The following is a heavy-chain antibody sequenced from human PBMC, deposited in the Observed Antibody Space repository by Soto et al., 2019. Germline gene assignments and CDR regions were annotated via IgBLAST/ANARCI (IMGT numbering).Heavy chain of an antibody. CDR3: AKDWEELLTSARYFDY. D-gene: IGHD1-26*01. Sequence: GGSLRLSCAASGFTFSSYGMHWVRQAPGKGLEWVAVISYDGSNKYYADSVKGRFTISRDNSKSTLYLQMNSLRAEDTAVYYCAKDWEELLTSARYFDYWGQGTLVTVSS. CDR2: ISYDGSNK. V-gene: IGHV3-30*18. J-gene: IGHJ4*02. CDR1: GFTFSSYG.